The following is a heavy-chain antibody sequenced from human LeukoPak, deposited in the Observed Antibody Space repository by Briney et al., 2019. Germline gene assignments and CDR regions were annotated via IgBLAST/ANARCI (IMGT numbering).Heavy chain of an antibody. CDR1: GFTVSSNH. V-gene: IGHV3-53*01. CDR3: ARGPAGYN. Sequence: GGSLRLSCAASGFTVSSNHMSWVRQAPGKGLEWVSVIYSGGSTDYADSVKGRFTISRDNLKNTLYLQMNSPRAEDTAVYYCARGPAGYNWGQGTLVTFSS. D-gene: IGHD1-1*01. J-gene: IGHJ4*02. CDR2: IYSGGST.